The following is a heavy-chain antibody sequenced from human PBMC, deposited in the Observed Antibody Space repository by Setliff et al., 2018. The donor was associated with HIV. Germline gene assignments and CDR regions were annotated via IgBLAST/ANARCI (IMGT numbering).Heavy chain of an antibody. CDR2: IKQDGSEK. V-gene: IGHV3-7*03. J-gene: IGHJ5*02. D-gene: IGHD5-18*01. CDR1: GFTFSAHQ. Sequence: PGGSLRLSCAASGFTFSAHQMSWVRQAPGKGLEWVANIKQDGSEKYYVDSVKGRFTISRDNAKNSLYLQMNSLRSEDTALYYCAKSPNRYSPLDWFDPWGQGTLVTVSS. CDR3: AKSPNRYSPLDWFDP.